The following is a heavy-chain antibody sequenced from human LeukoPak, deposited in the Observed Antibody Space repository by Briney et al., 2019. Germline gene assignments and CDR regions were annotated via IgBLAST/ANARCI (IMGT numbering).Heavy chain of an antibody. CDR3: ATAVADWLSLSHYYFDY. D-gene: IGHD3/OR15-3a*01. Sequence: ASVKVSCKVSGYTLTELSMHWVRQAPGNGLERMGGFDPEDGETIYAQKFQGRVTMTEDTSTDTAYMELSSLRSEDTAVYYCATAVADWLSLSHYYFDYWGQGTLVTVSS. CDR2: FDPEDGET. V-gene: IGHV1-24*01. CDR1: GYTLTELS. J-gene: IGHJ4*02.